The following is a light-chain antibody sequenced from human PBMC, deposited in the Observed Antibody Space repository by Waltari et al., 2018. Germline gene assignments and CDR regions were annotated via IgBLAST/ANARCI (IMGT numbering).Light chain of an antibody. J-gene: IGLJ3*02. CDR3: SSYAGYDIWV. Sequence: QRHPGKAPKLMVYEVAGRPSGCPDRVSASQAGNTASLTGSGLQAEDEADDYGSSYAGYDIWVFGGGTRLTVL. V-gene: IGLV2-8*01. CDR2: EVA.